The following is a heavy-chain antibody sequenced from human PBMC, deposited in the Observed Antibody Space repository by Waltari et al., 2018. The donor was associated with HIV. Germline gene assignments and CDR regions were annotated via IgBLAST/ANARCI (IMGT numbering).Heavy chain of an antibody. CDR3: ARRSYYDSSGYYFDY. D-gene: IGHD3-22*01. V-gene: IGHV4-39*01. CDR2: IYYSGST. Sequence: QLQLQESGPGLVKPSEPLSLTCTVPGGSISSSSSYGGWIRRPPGKGLEWIGSIYYSGSTYYNPSLKSRVTISVDTSKNQFSLKLSSVTAADTAVYYCARRSYYDSSGYYFDYWGQGTLVTVSS. CDR1: GGSISSSSSY. J-gene: IGHJ4*02.